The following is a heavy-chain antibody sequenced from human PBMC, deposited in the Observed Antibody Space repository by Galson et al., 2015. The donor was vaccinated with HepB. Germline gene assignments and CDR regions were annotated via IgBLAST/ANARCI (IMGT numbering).Heavy chain of an antibody. D-gene: IGHD2-2*01. CDR3: ARVPAATLSKYYFDY. CDR1: GFTFSSYA. Sequence: SLRLSCAASGFTFSSYAMHWVRQAPGKGLEWVAVISYDGSNKYYADSVEGRFTISRDNSKNTLYLRMNSLRAEDTAVYYCARVPAATLSKYYFDYWGQGTLVTVSS. V-gene: IGHV3-30-3*01. CDR2: ISYDGSNK. J-gene: IGHJ4*02.